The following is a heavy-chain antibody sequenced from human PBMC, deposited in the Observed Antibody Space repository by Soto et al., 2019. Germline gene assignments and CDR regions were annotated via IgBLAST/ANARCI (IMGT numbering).Heavy chain of an antibody. CDR3: ARGFNSSSWFSEFDY. CDR1: GFTFSSYG. Sequence: GGSLRLSCAASGFTFSSYGMHWVRQAPGKGLEWVAVIWYDGSNKYYADSVRGRFTISRDNSKNTLYLQMNSLRAEDTAVYYCARGFNSSSWFSEFDYWGQGTLVTV. D-gene: IGHD6-13*01. V-gene: IGHV3-33*01. CDR2: IWYDGSNK. J-gene: IGHJ4*02.